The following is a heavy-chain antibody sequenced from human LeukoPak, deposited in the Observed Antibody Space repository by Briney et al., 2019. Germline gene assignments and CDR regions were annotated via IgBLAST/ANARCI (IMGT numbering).Heavy chain of an antibody. CDR2: VSNDGNNK. CDR1: GFTLSSYG. CDR3: AKVAVRGLNYFDY. J-gene: IGHJ4*02. V-gene: IGHV3-30*18. Sequence: GGSLRLSCAASGFTLSSYGIHWVRQAPGKGLEWVAAVSNDGNNKYYADSVKGRFTISRDNSKSTLFLQMDSLRDEDSAMYYCAKVAVRGLNYFDYWGQGTLVTVSS.